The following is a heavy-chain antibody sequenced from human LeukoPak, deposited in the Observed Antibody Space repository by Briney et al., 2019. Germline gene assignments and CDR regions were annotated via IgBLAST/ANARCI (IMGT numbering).Heavy chain of an antibody. Sequence: GGSLRLSCAASGFTFSSNAMSWVRQAPGKGLEWVSVISGSGTSTYYADSVKGRFTISRDNSKNTLYLQMNSLRAEDTAVYYCARHRFGESLYYYYYGMDVWGQGTTVTVSS. V-gene: IGHV3-23*01. CDR3: ARHRFGESLYYYYYGMDV. CDR1: GFTFSSNA. J-gene: IGHJ6*02. D-gene: IGHD3-10*01. CDR2: ISGSGTST.